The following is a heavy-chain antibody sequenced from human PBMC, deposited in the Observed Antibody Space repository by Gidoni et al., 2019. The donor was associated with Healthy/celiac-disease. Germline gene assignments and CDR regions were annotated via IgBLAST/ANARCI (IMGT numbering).Heavy chain of an antibody. Sequence: QVQLVQSGAAVTKPGSSVQVSCKASGGTFSSYAISWVRQAPGQGLEWMGGIIPIFGTANYAQKFQGRVTITADESTSTAYMELSSLRSEDTAVYYCASRGIQLWPFDYWGQGTLVTVSS. CDR3: ASRGIQLWPFDY. CDR1: GGTFSSYA. J-gene: IGHJ4*02. CDR2: IIPIFGTA. D-gene: IGHD5-18*01. V-gene: IGHV1-69*01.